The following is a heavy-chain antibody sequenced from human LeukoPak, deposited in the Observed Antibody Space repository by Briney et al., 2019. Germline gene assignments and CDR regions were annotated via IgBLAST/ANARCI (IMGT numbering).Heavy chain of an antibody. Sequence: SETLSLTCTVSGGSISSSSYYWGWIRQPPGKRLEWIGSIDFRGTTYYIQSLMGRLTISVDTSKNQFSLKLSSVTAADTAVYYCARDSLSQWLAHWGQGTLVTVSS. J-gene: IGHJ4*02. CDR1: GGSISSSSYY. CDR3: ARDSLSQWLAH. CDR2: IDFRGTT. V-gene: IGHV4-39*07. D-gene: IGHD6-19*01.